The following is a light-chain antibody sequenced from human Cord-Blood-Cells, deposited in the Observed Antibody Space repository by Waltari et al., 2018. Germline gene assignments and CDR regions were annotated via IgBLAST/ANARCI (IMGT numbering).Light chain of an antibody. J-gene: IGLJ1*01. CDR2: DVS. V-gene: IGLV2-14*01. CDR3: SSYTSSSTLGV. Sequence: QSALTQPASVSGSPGQSITIPCTGTSRDVGGYNYVSWYQQHPGKAPKLMIYDVSNRPSGVSNRFSGSKSGNTASLTISGLQAEDEADYYCSSYTSSSTLGVFGTGTKVTVL. CDR1: SRDVGGYNY.